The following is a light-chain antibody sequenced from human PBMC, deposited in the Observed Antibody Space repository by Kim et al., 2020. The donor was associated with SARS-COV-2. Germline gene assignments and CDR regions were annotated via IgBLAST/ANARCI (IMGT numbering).Light chain of an antibody. V-gene: IGLV3-19*01. J-gene: IGLJ3*02. CDR1: SLRSYY. Sequence: SSELTQDPAVSVALGQTVRITFQGDSLRSYYASWYQQKPGQAPVLVIYGKNNRPSGIPDRFSGSSSGNTASLTITGAQAEDEADYYCNSRDSSGNHLEFGGGTQLTVL. CDR2: GKN. CDR3: NSRDSSGNHLE.